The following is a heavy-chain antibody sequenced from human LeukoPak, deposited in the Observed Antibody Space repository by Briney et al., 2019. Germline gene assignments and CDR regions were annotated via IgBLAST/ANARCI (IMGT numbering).Heavy chain of an antibody. CDR3: ASEYSGYDDYFDY. J-gene: IGHJ4*02. D-gene: IGHD5-12*01. CDR2: IIPIFGTA. Sequence: ASVKVSCKASGGTLSSYAISWVRQAPGQGLEWMGRIIPIFGTANYAQKFQGRVTITTDESTSTAYMELSSLRSEDTAVYYCASEYSGYDDYFDYWGQGTLVTVSS. V-gene: IGHV1-69*05. CDR1: GGTLSSYA.